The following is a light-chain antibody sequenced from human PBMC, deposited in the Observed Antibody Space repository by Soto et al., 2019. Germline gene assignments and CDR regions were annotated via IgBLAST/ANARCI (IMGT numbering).Light chain of an antibody. CDR2: EVS. V-gene: IGLV2-14*03. Sequence: QSVLTQPASVSGPPGQSITISCTGTSSDVGGYNYVSWFQQHPGKAPKLKIYEVSNRPSGVSNRFSGSKSGYTASLTISELQAEDEADYSCTSFTSSSTWVFGGGTK. CDR3: TSFTSSSTWV. J-gene: IGLJ3*02. CDR1: SSDVGGYNY.